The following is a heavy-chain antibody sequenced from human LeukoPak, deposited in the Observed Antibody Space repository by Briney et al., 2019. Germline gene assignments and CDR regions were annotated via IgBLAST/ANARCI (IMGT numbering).Heavy chain of an antibody. CDR3: ARGGYGGGNSGILDS. D-gene: IGHD4-23*01. CDR2: INPNGGGT. CDR1: GYTFTGYY. V-gene: IGHV1-2*02. J-gene: IGHJ4*02. Sequence: ASVKVSCKTPGYTFTGYYIHWVRQAPGQGLEWMGWINPNGGGTNYAQKFQGRVTMTRDTSISTAYMELSRLRFDDTDVYYCARGGYGGGNSGILDSWGQGTLVTVSS.